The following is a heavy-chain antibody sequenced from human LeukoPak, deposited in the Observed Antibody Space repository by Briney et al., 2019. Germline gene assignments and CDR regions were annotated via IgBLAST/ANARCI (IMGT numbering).Heavy chain of an antibody. V-gene: IGHV4-59*01. Sequence: SETLSLTCTVTGGSIGSYYWSWIRRPPGKGLEWIGYVYYSGSTNYNPSLKSRVTISVDTSKNQLSLKLTSVTAADTAVYYCARDRGDITPTTVFDYWGQGTLVTVSS. CDR3: ARDRGDITPTTVFDY. J-gene: IGHJ4*02. D-gene: IGHD2-15*01. CDR1: GGSIGSYY. CDR2: VYYSGST.